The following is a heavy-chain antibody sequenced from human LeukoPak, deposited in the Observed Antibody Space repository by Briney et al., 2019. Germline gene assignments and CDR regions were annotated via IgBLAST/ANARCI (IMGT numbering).Heavy chain of an antibody. CDR2: INHSGST. Sequence: PSETLSLTCAVYGGSFSGYYWSWIRQPPGKGLEWIGEINHSGSTNYNPSLKSRVTISVDASKNQFSLKLSSVTAADTAVYYCARGTEYSSSDYWGQGTLVTVSS. CDR3: ARGTEYSSSDY. J-gene: IGHJ4*02. D-gene: IGHD6-6*01. V-gene: IGHV4-34*01. CDR1: GGSFSGYY.